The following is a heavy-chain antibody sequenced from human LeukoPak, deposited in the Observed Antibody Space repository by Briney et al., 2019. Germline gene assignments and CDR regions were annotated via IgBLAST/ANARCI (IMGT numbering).Heavy chain of an antibody. CDR1: GFTFSSYG. D-gene: IGHD3-10*01. CDR2: ISYDGSNK. V-gene: IGHV3-30*18. Sequence: GGSLRLSCAASGFTFSSYGMHWVRQAPGKGLEWVAVISYDGSNKYYADSVKGRFTISRDNSKNTLYLQMNSLRAEDTAVYYCAKGVRISLPRGVYAFDYWGQGTLVTVSS. J-gene: IGHJ4*02. CDR3: AKGVRISLPRGVYAFDY.